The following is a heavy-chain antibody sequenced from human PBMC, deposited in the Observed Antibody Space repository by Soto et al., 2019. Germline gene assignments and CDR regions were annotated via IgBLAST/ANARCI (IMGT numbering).Heavy chain of an antibody. J-gene: IGHJ6*02. CDR3: ARGLRWDMIVVVTPGRSHGMDV. Sequence: HPGGSLRLSCAASGFTFSSYSMNWVRQAPGKGLEWVSYISSSSSTIYYADSVKGRFTISRDNAKNSLYLQMNSLRDEDTAVYYCARGLRWDMIVVVTPGRSHGMDVWGQGTTVTVSS. V-gene: IGHV3-48*02. CDR2: ISSSSSTI. D-gene: IGHD3-22*01. CDR1: GFTFSSYS.